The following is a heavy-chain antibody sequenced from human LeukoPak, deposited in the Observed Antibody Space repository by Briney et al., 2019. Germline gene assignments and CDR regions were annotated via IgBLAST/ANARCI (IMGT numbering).Heavy chain of an antibody. J-gene: IGHJ3*02. CDR3: ARGADHDAFYI. CDR1: GYTFTGYY. V-gene: IGHV1-2*02. CDR2: INPNSGGT. Sequence: VASVKVSCKASGYTFTGYYMHWVRQAPGQGVEWMGWINPNSGGTNYVQKFQGRVTKTRDTTLSTDYMELSRLGADETAVYCCARGADHDAFYIWGQGTMVTVSS.